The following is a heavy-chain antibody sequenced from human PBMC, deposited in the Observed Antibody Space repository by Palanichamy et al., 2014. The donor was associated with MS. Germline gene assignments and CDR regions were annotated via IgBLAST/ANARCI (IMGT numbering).Heavy chain of an antibody. J-gene: IGHJ3*02. CDR2: ISSYNGNT. CDR1: GYSFISYG. Sequence: KASGYSFISYGISWVRQAPGQGLEWMGWISSYNGNTKSAQKLQARVTMTTDTSTSTAYMELRRLRSDDTAVYCCARVTPLNDVGSSARDVFDIWGQGTMVTVSS. D-gene: IGHD2-2*01. V-gene: IGHV1-18*01. CDR3: ARVTPLNDVGSSARDVFDI.